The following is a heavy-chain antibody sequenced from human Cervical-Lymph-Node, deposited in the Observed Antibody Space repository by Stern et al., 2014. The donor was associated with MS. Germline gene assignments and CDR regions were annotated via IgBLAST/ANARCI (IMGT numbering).Heavy chain of an antibody. CDR3: ARGSWLGTGYDYYYYFGMDV. V-gene: IGHV3-48*01. D-gene: IGHD3-22*01. CDR2: ISSRSGSI. CDR1: GFSFNSYS. Sequence: VKLVESGGGLVQPGGSLRLSWAASGFSFNSYSINWVRQAPGKGLEWVSYISSRSGSIYYADSVKGRFTISRDNANNSLYLQMNSLRAEDTSVYYCARGSWLGTGYDYYYYFGMDVWGQGTTVTVSS. J-gene: IGHJ6*02.